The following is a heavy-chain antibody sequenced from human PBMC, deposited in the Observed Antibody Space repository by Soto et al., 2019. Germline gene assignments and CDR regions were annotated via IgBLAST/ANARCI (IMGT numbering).Heavy chain of an antibody. CDR3: ARLRWATIAEAGSFDY. Sequence: QVQLQESGPGLVKPSETLSLTCTVSGGSISSKYWSWIRQPPGKGLEWIGYIYYNGRTNYNPSLKSRLTISVNTSRNQFSLKLSSVTAADTAVYYCARLRWATIAEAGSFDYWGQGILVTVSS. J-gene: IGHJ4*02. V-gene: IGHV4-59*08. CDR1: GGSISSKY. CDR2: IYYNGRT. D-gene: IGHD6-13*01.